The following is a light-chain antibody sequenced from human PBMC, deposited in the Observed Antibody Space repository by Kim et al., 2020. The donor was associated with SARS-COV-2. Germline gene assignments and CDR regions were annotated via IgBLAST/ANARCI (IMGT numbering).Light chain of an antibody. Sequence: YQQKPVQSPVLVLYQDSKRPSQIPARFSGSNSWNTATLPISRTQSMDEADYYCQAWDSITGVFGG. V-gene: IGLV3-1*01. J-gene: IGLJ3*02. CDR2: QDS. CDR3: QAWDSITGV.